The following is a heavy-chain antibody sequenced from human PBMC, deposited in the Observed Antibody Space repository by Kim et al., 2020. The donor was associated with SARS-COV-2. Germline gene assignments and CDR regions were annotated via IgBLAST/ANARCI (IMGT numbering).Heavy chain of an antibody. Sequence: DPVKGRFTISQANSKNTLYLQMNSLRAEDTAVYYCAKDVMRILTGYYGVHWGQGTLVTVSS. D-gene: IGHD3-9*01. V-gene: IGHV3-23*01. CDR3: AKDVMRILTGYYGVH. J-gene: IGHJ4*02.